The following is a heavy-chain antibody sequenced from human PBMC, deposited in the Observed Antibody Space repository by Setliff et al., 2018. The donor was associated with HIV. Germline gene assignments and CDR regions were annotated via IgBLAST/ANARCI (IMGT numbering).Heavy chain of an antibody. Sequence: SVKVFCKASRGNFSLYAINWVRQAPGQGLEWMGGIIPIFNTANYAQKFQARVTITADGSTSTAYMELRSLRFEDTATYYCARDQATGYGKVWFSWFDPWGQGTLVTVSS. CDR1: RGNFSLYA. CDR3: ARDQATGYGKVWFSWFDP. D-gene: IGHD5-12*01. J-gene: IGHJ5*02. V-gene: IGHV1-69*13. CDR2: IIPIFNTA.